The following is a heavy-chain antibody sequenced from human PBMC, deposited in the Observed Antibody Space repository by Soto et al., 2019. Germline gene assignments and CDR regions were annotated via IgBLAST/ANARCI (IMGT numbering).Heavy chain of an antibody. J-gene: IGHJ4*02. CDR1: GGGFNSYA. V-gene: IGHV1-69*01. CDR3: ARAGDCSGGSCYSFILDY. CDR2: LIPSFGTA. D-gene: IGHD2-15*01. Sequence: QVQLVQSGAEVQKPGSSVKVSCKASGGGFNSYAFSWVRQAPGQGLEWMGALIPSFGTANYAQKFQGRVTITAYESTTTVYMDLSSLTPDDTAMYFCARAGDCSGGSCYSFILDYWGQGTQVTVSS.